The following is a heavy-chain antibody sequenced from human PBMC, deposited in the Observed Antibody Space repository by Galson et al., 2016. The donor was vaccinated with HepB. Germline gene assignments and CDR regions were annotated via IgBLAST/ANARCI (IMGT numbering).Heavy chain of an antibody. J-gene: IGHJ4*02. CDR2: ISPYSGNT. CDR3: ARGRGILEAGLGGY. D-gene: IGHD2-15*01. Sequence: SVKVSCKASGYPFKTYGISWVRQAPGQGLEWMGWISPYSGNTNYAQNFQGRVTMTTDTSTSTAYMELRSLRSEDTAMYYCARGRGILEAGLGGYWGQGTLVTVSS. CDR1: GYPFKTYG. V-gene: IGHV1-18*01.